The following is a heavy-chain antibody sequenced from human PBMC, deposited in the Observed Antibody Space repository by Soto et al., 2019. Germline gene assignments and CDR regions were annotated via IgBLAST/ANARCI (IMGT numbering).Heavy chain of an antibody. CDR2: INPSGGST. D-gene: IGHD3-10*01. CDR3: ARDMGLHEDGMDV. CDR1: GYTFTSYY. V-gene: IGHV1-46*01. Sequence: ASVNVSCKASGYTFTSYYMHWVRQAPGQGLEWMGIINPSGGSTSYAQKFQGRVTMTRDTSTSTVYMELSSLRSEDTAVYYCARDMGLHEDGMDVWGQGTTVTVSS. J-gene: IGHJ6*02.